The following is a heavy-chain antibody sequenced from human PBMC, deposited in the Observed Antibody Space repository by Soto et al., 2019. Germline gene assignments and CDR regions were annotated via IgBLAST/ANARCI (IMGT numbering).Heavy chain of an antibody. CDR3: VKDLDGSGNLSYYFDY. CDR2: LSYDGSNK. D-gene: IGHD3-10*01. Sequence: GGSLRLSCAASGFIFSTYGMHWVRQAPGKGLEWLAVLSYDGSNKNYADSVKGRFTISRDNSKNTLYLQMNSLRAEDTAVYYCVKDLDGSGNLSYYFDYWGQGTLVTVSS. V-gene: IGHV3-30*19. J-gene: IGHJ4*02. CDR1: GFIFSTYG.